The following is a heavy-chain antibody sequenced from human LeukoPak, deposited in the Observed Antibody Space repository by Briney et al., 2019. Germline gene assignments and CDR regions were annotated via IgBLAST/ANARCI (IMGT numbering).Heavy chain of an antibody. Sequence: PGRSLRLSCAASGFTFSSYGMHWVRQAPGKGLEWVAVISYDGSNKYYADSVKGRFTISRDNSKNTLYLQMNSLRAEDTAVYYCARDLDRNYDEYYYYGMDVWGQGTTVTVSS. J-gene: IGHJ6*02. D-gene: IGHD1-14*01. CDR3: ARDLDRNYDEYYYYGMDV. CDR2: ISYDGSNK. CDR1: GFTFSSYG. V-gene: IGHV3-30*19.